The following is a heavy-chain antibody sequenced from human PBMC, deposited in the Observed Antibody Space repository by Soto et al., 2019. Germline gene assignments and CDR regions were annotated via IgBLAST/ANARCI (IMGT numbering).Heavy chain of an antibody. D-gene: IGHD3-22*01. CDR2: IDPNHGGT. J-gene: IGHJ6*02. CDR1: GYTFTDQY. CDR3: ARSYYYDSSGFLGPPYYGMDV. V-gene: IGHV1-2*02. Sequence: GASVKVSCKASGYTFTDQYMHWVRQAPGQGLEWMGWIDPNHGGTSTAQKFQGRVIMTRDTSISTAYMELSRLVSDDTAVYYCARSYYYDSSGFLGPPYYGMDVWGQGTKVTVYS.